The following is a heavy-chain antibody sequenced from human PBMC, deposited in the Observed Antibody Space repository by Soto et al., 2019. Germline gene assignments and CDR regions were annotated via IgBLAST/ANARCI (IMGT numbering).Heavy chain of an antibody. CDR2: IYSSGSA. V-gene: IGHV4-59*01. Sequence: SETLSLTCTVSGGSISGYYWNWIRQPPGKGLEWIGYIYSSGSANYNPSLKSRVTISADTSKNQVSLKLNSVTAADTAVYYCARNKAPGIPCSNGHVWGKGT. J-gene: IGHJ6*03. CDR1: GGSISGYY. CDR3: ARNKAPGIPCSNGHV. D-gene: IGHD2-2*01.